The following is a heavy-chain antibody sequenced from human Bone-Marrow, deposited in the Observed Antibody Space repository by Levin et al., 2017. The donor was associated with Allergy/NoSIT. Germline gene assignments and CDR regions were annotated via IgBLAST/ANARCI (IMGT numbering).Heavy chain of an antibody. Sequence: GESLKISCATSGFTFSGYGMHWVRQAPGKGLEWVAVISHDGKSKYYADSVEGRFTISRDNSKDTLYVQLDSLRAEDTAVYYCAKDYEAYGGYYFGTGYFDSWGQGTLVTVSS. J-gene: IGHJ4*02. V-gene: IGHV3-30*18. D-gene: IGHD3-22*01. CDR1: GFTFSGYG. CDR3: AKDYEAYGGYYFGTGYFDS. CDR2: ISHDGKSK.